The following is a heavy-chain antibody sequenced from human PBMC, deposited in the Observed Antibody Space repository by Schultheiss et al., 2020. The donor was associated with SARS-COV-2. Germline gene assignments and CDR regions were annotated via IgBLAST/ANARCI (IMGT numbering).Heavy chain of an antibody. CDR3: ARLAARRGWFDP. D-gene: IGHD6-6*01. Sequence: GSLRLSCAASGFTVSSNYMSWIRQHPGKGLEWIGYIYYSGSTNYNPSLKSRVTISVDTSKNQFSLKLSSVTAADTAVYYCARLAARRGWFDPWGQGTLVTVSS. CDR1: GFTVSSNY. J-gene: IGHJ5*02. V-gene: IGHV4-59*02. CDR2: IYYSGST.